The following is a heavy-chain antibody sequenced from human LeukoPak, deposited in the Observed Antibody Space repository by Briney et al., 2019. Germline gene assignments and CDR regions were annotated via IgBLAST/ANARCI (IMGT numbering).Heavy chain of an antibody. Sequence: GGSLRLSCVASEFTVSSNYMTWVRQAPGKGLECVSVIYSGGSTYNADSVKGRFTISRDNAKNSLYLQMNSLRAEDTAVYYCARVGYCSGGSCVAGDYWGQGTLVTVSS. CDR2: IYSGGST. J-gene: IGHJ4*02. CDR3: ARVGYCSGGSCVAGDY. V-gene: IGHV3-66*01. CDR1: EFTVSSNY. D-gene: IGHD2-15*01.